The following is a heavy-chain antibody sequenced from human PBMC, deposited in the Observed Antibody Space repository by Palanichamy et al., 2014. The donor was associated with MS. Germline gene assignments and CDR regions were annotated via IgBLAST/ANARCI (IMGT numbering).Heavy chain of an antibody. V-gene: IGHV3-23*04. CDR3: AKETVEMATIQGAFDI. Sequence: EVQLVESGGGLVQPGGSLRLSCAASGFTLSSYAMSWVRQAPGKGLEWVSAISGSGGGTYYADSVKGRFTISRDNSKNTLYLQMNSLRAEDTAVYYCAKETVEMATIQGAFDIWGQGTMVTVSS. D-gene: IGHD5-24*01. CDR1: GFTLSSYA. CDR2: ISGSGGGT. J-gene: IGHJ3*02.